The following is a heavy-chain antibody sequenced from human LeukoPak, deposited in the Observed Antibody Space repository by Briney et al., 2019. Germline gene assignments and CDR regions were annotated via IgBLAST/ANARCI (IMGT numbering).Heavy chain of an antibody. CDR3: ARGFHCSGGTCYLVS. Sequence: ASVKVSCKASGFAFTSYGISWVRQAPGQGLEWMGWINACNGDTNYAQKLQGRVTLTTDTSASTAYMELRSLRSDDTAVYYCARGFHCSGGTCYLVSWGQGTLVTVSS. D-gene: IGHD2-15*01. CDR2: INACNGDT. V-gene: IGHV1-18*01. J-gene: IGHJ5*02. CDR1: GFAFTSYG.